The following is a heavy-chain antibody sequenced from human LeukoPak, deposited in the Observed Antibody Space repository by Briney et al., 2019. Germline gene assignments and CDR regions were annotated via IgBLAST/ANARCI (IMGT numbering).Heavy chain of an antibody. CDR1: GLSYSNTY. J-gene: IGHJ4*02. CDR2: ISSSGSYT. CDR3: ARTVCRGPGGHCDY. D-gene: IGHD2-2*01. V-gene: IGHV3-11*03. Sequence: GGSLRLSCAASGLSYSNTYMTWIRQAPGKGLEWVSYISSSGSYTNYADSVQGRFTFSRDNVKNSLFLHMTSLRAEDTAVYYCARTVCRGPGGHCDYWGQGTLVIVSS.